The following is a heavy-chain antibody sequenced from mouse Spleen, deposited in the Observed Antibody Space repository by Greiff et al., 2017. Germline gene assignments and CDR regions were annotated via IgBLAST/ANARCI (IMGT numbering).Heavy chain of an antibody. D-gene: IGHD4-1*01. Sequence: EVQLVESGGGLVKPGGSLKLSCAASGFTFSSYAMSWVRQTPEKRLEWVATISDGGSYTYYPDNVKGRFTISRDNAKNNLYLQMSHLKSEDTAMYYCASELGRGAYWGQGTLVTVSA. V-gene: IGHV5-4*01. CDR1: GFTFSSYA. CDR3: ASELGRGAY. J-gene: IGHJ3*01. CDR2: ISDGGSYT.